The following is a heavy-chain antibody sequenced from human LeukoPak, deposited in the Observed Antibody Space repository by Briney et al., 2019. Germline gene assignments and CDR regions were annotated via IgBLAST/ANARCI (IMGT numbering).Heavy chain of an antibody. CDR1: GFTFSSYG. CDR3: ARDSLRQYYYDSSGYYI. CDR2: ISYDGSTT. V-gene: IGHV3-30*03. J-gene: IGHJ4*02. D-gene: IGHD3-22*01. Sequence: GGSLRLSCAASGFTFSSYGLHWIRQAPGKGLEWVAVISYDGSTTYYADSVKGRFTISRDNSKNTLYLQMNSLRAEDTAVYYCARDSLRQYYYDSSGYYIWGQGTLVTVSS.